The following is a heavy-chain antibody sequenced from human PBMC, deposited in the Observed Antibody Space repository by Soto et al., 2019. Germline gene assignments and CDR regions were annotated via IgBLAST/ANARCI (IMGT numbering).Heavy chain of an antibody. CDR1: GYTFTGYY. J-gene: IGHJ6*04. V-gene: IGHV1-2*02. Sequence: ASVKVSCKASGYTFTGYYIHWVREAPGQGLEWMGWINPQTGGTSYAQKFQGSVTLSRDTSINRAYRELSRLRFDDAPVYFCARARYQAISDGMDVWRKRTTVTVSS. CDR3: ARARYQAISDGMDV. CDR2: INPQTGGT. D-gene: IGHD2-2*01.